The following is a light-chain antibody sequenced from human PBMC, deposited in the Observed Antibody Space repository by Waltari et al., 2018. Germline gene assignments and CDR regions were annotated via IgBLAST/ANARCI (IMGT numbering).Light chain of an antibody. CDR2: SAS. V-gene: IGKV1-39*01. CDR1: QSISSY. CDR3: QHSYTTPLT. J-gene: IGKJ3*01. Sequence: DIQMTQSPSSLSASVGHRVTITCRASQSISSYLNWYQQRPGKAPKLLISSASSLQSGVPSRFSGSGSGTDFTLTISSLQPEDIATYYCQHSYTTPLTFGPGSKVEIK.